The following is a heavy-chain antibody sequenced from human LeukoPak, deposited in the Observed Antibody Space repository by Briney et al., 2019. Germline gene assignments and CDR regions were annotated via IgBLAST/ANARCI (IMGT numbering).Heavy chain of an antibody. Sequence: SETLSLTCTVSGGSISSSSYYWGWIRQPPGKGLEWIGSIYYSGSTYYNPSLKSRVTISVDTSKNQFSLKLSSVTAADTAVYYCARDLGHGDYWGQGTLVTVSS. CDR3: ARDLGHGDY. CDR1: GGSISSSSYY. J-gene: IGHJ4*02. D-gene: IGHD7-27*01. V-gene: IGHV4-39*02. CDR2: IYYSGST.